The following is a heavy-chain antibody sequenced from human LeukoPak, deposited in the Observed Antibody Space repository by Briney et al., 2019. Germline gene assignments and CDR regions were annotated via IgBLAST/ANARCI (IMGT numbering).Heavy chain of an antibody. CDR2: ISGSGGST. D-gene: IGHD6-13*01. V-gene: IGHV3-23*01. CDR3: AKPDSIAAAYDAFDI. CDR1: GFTFSTYA. J-gene: IGHJ3*02. Sequence: GGSLRLSCAASGFTFSTYAMTWVRQAPGKGLHWVSVISGSGGSTYYADSVKGRFTISRDNSKNTLYLQMNSLGAEDTAVYYCAKPDSIAAAYDAFDIWGQGTMVTVSS.